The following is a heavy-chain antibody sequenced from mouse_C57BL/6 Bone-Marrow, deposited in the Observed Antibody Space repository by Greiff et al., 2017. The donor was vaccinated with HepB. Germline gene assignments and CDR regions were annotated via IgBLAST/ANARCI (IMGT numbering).Heavy chain of an antibody. CDR3: ASSRYGYDGYAMDY. CDR2: IYPGDGDT. V-gene: IGHV1-80*01. Sequence: VQLVESGAELVKPGASVKISCKASGYAFSSYWMNWVKQRPGKGLEWIGQIYPGDGDTNYNGKFKGKATLTADKSSSTAYMQLSSLTSADSAVYYCASSRYGYDGYAMDYWGQGTAVTVSS. J-gene: IGHJ4*01. CDR1: GYAFSSYW. D-gene: IGHD2-2*01.